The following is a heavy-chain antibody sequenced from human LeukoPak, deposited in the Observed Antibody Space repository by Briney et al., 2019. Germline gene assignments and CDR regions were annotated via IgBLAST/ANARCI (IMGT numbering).Heavy chain of an antibody. CDR3: AKGRSIYDILTDYGMDV. CDR1: GFTFSSYA. J-gene: IGHJ6*02. V-gene: IGHV3-23*01. D-gene: IGHD3-9*01. Sequence: PGGSLRLSCAASGFTFSSYAMSWVRQAPGKGLEWVSAISGSGGSTYYADSVKGRFTISRDNSKNTLYLQMNSLRAEDTAVYYCAKGRSIYDILTDYGMDVWGQGTTVTVSS. CDR2: ISGSGGST.